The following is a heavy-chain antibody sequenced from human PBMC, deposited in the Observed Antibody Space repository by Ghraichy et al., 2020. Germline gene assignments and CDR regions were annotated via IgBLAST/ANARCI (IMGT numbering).Heavy chain of an antibody. CDR3: ARDWGSYPPNYFDY. CDR1: GFTISNYV. CDR2: ISDGGERI. V-gene: IGHV3-23*01. D-gene: IGHD3-16*01. Sequence: GGSLRLSCAVSGFTISNYVLSWVRQAPGKGLEWVSSISDGGERIYYADAVKGRFTISRDNSKNTLFLQMNSLRAEDTAVYYCARDWGSYPPNYFDYWGQGTLVTVSS. J-gene: IGHJ4*02.